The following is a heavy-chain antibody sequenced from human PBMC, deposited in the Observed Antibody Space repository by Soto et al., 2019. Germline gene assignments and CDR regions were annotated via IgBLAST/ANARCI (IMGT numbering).Heavy chain of an antibody. D-gene: IGHD5-18*01. J-gene: IGHJ4*02. CDR1: GGTFSTYA. Sequence: QVQLVQSGAEVKKPESSVKVSCKAPGGTFSTYAISWVRQAPGQGLEWMGGIIPKFGTANYAQRVQDRVTITAEESTNTVYMELSSLRSEDTAVYFCASGIQLWLRRINNGYSGWGQGTLVTVSS. V-gene: IGHV1-69*12. CDR2: IIPKFGTA. CDR3: ASGIQLWLRRINNGYSG.